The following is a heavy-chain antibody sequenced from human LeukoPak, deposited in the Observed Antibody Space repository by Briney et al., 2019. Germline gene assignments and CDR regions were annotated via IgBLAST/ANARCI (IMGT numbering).Heavy chain of an antibody. CDR2: INHSGST. Sequence: SETLSLTCAVSGGSFSGYYWSWIRQPPGKGLEWIGEINHSGSTNYNPSLKSRVTISVDTSKNQFSLKLSSVTAADTAVYYCAGRYFVAMDVWGQGTTVTVSS. CDR1: GGSFSGYY. V-gene: IGHV4-34*01. CDR3: AGRYFVAMDV. J-gene: IGHJ6*02. D-gene: IGHD2-15*01.